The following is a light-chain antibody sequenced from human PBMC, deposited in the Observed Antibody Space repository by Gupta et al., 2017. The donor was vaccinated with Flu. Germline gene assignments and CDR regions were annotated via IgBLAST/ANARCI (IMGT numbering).Light chain of an antibody. CDR1: QTIDSW. V-gene: IGKV1-5*03. J-gene: IGKJ1*01. CDR3: RHESTYSGA. CDR2: KVS. Sequence: DIQMTQSPSTLSASVGDRVIITCRASQTIDSWLAWYQQKPGKAPNLLIHKVSLLQSGVPSRFSGSGSGTEFTLTISSLQPDDSATYYCRHESTYSGAFGQGTXVDIK.